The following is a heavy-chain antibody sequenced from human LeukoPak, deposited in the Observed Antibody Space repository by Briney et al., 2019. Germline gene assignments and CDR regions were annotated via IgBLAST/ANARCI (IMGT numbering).Heavy chain of an antibody. D-gene: IGHD1-26*01. CDR1: GFTFSDYY. Sequence: GGSLRLSCAAFGFTFSDYYMSWIRQAPGKGLEWVSYISSSGSTIYYADSVKGRFTISRDNAKNSLYLQMNSLRAEDTAVYYCARVSGSDRRVFDYWGQGTLVTVSS. V-gene: IGHV3-11*01. CDR2: ISSSGSTI. J-gene: IGHJ4*02. CDR3: ARVSGSDRRVFDY.